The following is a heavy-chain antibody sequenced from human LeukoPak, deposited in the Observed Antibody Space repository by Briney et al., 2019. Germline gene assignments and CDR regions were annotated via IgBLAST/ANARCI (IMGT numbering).Heavy chain of an antibody. CDR2: ISWNSGAI. D-gene: IGHD3-16*01. CDR1: GFTFDDYA. CDR3: AKEGGGGKFYFDY. Sequence: GGSLRLSCAASGFTFDDYAMHWVRQTPGKGLEWVSGISWNSGAIGYADSVKVRFTISRDNAKNSLYLQMNSLRPEDMALYYCAKEGGGGKFYFDYWGQGTLVTVSS. J-gene: IGHJ4*02. V-gene: IGHV3-9*03.